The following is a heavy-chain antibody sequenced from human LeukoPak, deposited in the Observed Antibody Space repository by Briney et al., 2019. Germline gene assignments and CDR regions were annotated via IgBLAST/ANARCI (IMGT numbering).Heavy chain of an antibody. D-gene: IGHD5-18*01. Sequence: GGSLTLSCAASGFTFSSYGMHWVRQAPGKGLEWVAVISYDGSNKYYADSVKGRLTISRDNSKNTLYLQMNSLRAEDTAVYYCARERRGYSYGYADYWGQGTLVTVSS. V-gene: IGHV3-30*03. CDR2: ISYDGSNK. CDR3: ARERRGYSYGYADY. CDR1: GFTFSSYG. J-gene: IGHJ4*02.